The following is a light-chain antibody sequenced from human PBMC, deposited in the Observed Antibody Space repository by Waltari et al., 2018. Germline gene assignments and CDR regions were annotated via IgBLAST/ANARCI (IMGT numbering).Light chain of an antibody. V-gene: IGLV4-60*03. Sequence: QPVLTQSSSASASPGSSVKLTCTLSSGHSRYTIAWHQQQPGKAPRYLMKLEGSGSYSKGGGFPDRFSGSSSGADRYLTISNLQSEDEADYYCETWVSNTWVFGGGTKLTVL. J-gene: IGLJ3*02. CDR2: LEGSGSY. CDR3: ETWVSNTWV. CDR1: SGHSRYT.